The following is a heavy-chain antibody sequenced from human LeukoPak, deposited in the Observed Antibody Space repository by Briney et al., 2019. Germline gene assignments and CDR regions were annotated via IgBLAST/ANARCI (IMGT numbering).Heavy chain of an antibody. CDR2: ISCSGSTI. V-gene: IGHV3-48*03. CDR3: ARDLAAGTDY. J-gene: IGHJ4*02. D-gene: IGHD6-13*01. Sequence: GGSLRLSCVASGFTFSSYEMNWVRQAPGKGREWVSYISCSGSTIYYADSVKGRFTISRDNAKNSLYLQMNSLRAEDTAVYYCARDLAAGTDYWGQGTLVTVSS. CDR1: GFTFSSYE.